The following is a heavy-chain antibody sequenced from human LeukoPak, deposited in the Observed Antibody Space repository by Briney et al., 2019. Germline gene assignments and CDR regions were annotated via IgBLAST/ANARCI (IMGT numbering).Heavy chain of an antibody. D-gene: IGHD3-22*01. V-gene: IGHV3-23*01. J-gene: IGHJ4*02. CDR3: ARDPYFDSSGYPYFFDY. CDR1: GFTFSSYA. CDR2: ISGSGGST. Sequence: PGGSLRLSCAASGFTFSSYAMSWVRQAPGKGLEWVSAISGSGGSTYYADSVKGRFTISRDNSKNTLSLQMNSLRAEDTAVYYCARDPYFDSSGYPYFFDYWGQGTLVTVSS.